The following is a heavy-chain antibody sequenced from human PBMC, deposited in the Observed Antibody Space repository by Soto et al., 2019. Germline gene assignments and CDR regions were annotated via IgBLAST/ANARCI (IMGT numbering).Heavy chain of an antibody. CDR3: ARVLRGVVNWFDP. CDR1: GDTFTNFG. D-gene: IGHD3-10*01. J-gene: IGHJ5*02. V-gene: IGHV1-18*01. Sequence: HLVQSGPEVKKPGASVTVSCNTSGDTFTNFGLSWVRQAPGQGLEWMGWIATYNSNKNYAQTFQGRLTLTTYTSTSTGYMELKSLEYDDTAVYYCARVLRGVVNWFDPWGQGTRVIVSS. CDR2: IATYNSNK.